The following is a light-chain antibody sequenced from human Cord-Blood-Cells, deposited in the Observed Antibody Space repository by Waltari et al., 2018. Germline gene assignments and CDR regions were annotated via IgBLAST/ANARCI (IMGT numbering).Light chain of an antibody. CDR1: SSDVGGYNY. J-gene: IGLJ3*02. CDR3: SSYTSSSTWV. V-gene: IGLV2-14*03. Sequence: QSALTQPASVSGSPGQSITISCTGTSSDVGGYNYVSWYQQHPGKAPNLMIYDVSNRPSGVSNRFSVSKSGNTASLTISGLQAEDEADYYCSSYTSSSTWVFGGGTKLTVL. CDR2: DVS.